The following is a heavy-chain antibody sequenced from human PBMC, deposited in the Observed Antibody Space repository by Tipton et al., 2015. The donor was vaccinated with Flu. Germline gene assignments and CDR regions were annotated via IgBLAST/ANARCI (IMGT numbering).Heavy chain of an antibody. CDR1: GFTFSNYW. V-gene: IGHV3-7*01. Sequence: VQLVQSGGGLVKSGGSQRLSCAASGFTFSNYWMSWVRQAPGKGLEWVANINRDGSETYFVASVKGRFSISRDNAKKSLSLQMYSLRAEDTAVYYCARGGSSGYRPGPFDYWGLGTLVTVSP. CDR3: ARGGSSGYRPGPFDY. D-gene: IGHD3-22*01. J-gene: IGHJ4*02. CDR2: INRDGSET.